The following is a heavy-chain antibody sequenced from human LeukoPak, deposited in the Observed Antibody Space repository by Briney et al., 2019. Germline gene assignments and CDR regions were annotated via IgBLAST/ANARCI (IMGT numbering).Heavy chain of an antibody. CDR1: GGTFISYA. J-gene: IGHJ4*02. CDR3: ASRLYCSNTRCRNFPFAY. D-gene: IGHD2-2*01. V-gene: IGHV1-69*01. Sequence: ASVKVSCKASGGTFISYAINWVRQAPGQGLEWMGGIIPIFGTANYAQKFQDRVTITSDESTSTDYMELSSLRSEDTAIYYCASRLYCSNTRCRNFPFAYWGQGTLVTVSS. CDR2: IIPIFGTA.